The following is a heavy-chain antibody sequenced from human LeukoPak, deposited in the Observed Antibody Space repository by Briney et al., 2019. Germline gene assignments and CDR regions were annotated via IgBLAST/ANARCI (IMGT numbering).Heavy chain of an antibody. V-gene: IGHV4-30-2*01. Sequence: SETLSLTCAVSGGSISSGGYSWSWIRQPPGKGLEWIGYIYHSGSTYYNPSLKSRVTISVDRSKNQFSLKLSSVTAADTAVYYCARAPTYYYDSSGYFRYYGIDDWGQGTTVTVSS. CDR3: ARAPTYYYDSSGYFRYYGIDD. J-gene: IGHJ6*02. CDR1: GGSISSGGYS. D-gene: IGHD3-22*01. CDR2: IYHSGST.